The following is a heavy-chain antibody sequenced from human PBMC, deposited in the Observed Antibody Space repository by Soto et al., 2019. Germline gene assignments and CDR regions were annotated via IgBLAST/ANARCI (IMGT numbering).Heavy chain of an antibody. J-gene: IGHJ3*02. CDR1: GFTFSSYA. Sequence: GGSLRLSCAASGFTFSSYAMHWVRQAPGKGLEWVAVISYDGSNKYYADSVKGRFTISRDNSKNTLYLQMNSLRAEDTAVYYCARDYYGSGSYYAFDIWGQGTMVTVSS. D-gene: IGHD3-10*01. CDR2: ISYDGSNK. V-gene: IGHV3-30*04. CDR3: ARDYYGSGSYYAFDI.